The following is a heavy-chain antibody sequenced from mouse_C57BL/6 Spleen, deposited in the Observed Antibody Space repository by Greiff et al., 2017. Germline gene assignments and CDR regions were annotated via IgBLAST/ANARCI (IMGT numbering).Heavy chain of an antibody. D-gene: IGHD1-1*01. V-gene: IGHV5-17*01. Sequence: EVKLVESGGGLVKPGGSLKLSCAASGFTFSDSGMHWVRQAPEKGLEWVAYISSGSSTIYYADTVKGRFTISRDNAKNTLFLQMTSLRSEDTAMYYCARPRHYYGSLHYAMDYWGQGTSVTVSS. CDR3: ARPRHYYGSLHYAMDY. J-gene: IGHJ4*01. CDR1: GFTFSDSG. CDR2: ISSGSSTI.